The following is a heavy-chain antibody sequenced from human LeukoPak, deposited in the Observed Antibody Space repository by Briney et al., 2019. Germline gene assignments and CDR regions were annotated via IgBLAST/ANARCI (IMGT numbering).Heavy chain of an antibody. J-gene: IGHJ4*02. D-gene: IGHD6-19*01. CDR3: ASSSGWYYCFDY. CDR2: IYYSGST. CDR1: GGSISSYY. Sequence: SETLSLTCTVSGGSISSYYWSWIRQPPGKGLEWIGYIYYSGSTNYNPSLKSRVTISVDTSKNQFSLKLSSVTAADTAVYYCASSSGWYYCFDYWGQGTLVTVSS. V-gene: IGHV4-59*01.